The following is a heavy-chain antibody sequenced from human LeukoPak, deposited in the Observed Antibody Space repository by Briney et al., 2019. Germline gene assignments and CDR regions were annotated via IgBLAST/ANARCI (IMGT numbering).Heavy chain of an antibody. CDR1: GFTFKDYY. CDR3: ASTSSGGTQFDY. D-gene: IGHD6-19*01. V-gene: IGHV1-2*02. Sequence: ASVRVSCKTSGFTFKDYYIHWVRQAPGQGLEWMGWINPNSGGTNYAQKFQGRVTMTRDTSISTAYMELSRLRSDDTAVYYCASTSSGGTQFDYWGQGTLVTVSS. CDR2: INPNSGGT. J-gene: IGHJ4*02.